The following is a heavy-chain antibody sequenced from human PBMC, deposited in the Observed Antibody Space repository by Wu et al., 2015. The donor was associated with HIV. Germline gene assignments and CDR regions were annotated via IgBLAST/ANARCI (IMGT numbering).Heavy chain of an antibody. Sequence: QVQLVQSGAEVKNLGASVKVSCKVSGHTLTDLSLHWVRQAPGKGLEWMGGFDPEDEETIYAQEFQGRIIMTEDTSTDTAYMELSSLRSHDTAVYYCARVRVWFGELVRNDYYYYGMDVWGQGTTVTVSS. V-gene: IGHV1-24*01. CDR1: GHTLTDLS. J-gene: IGHJ6*02. D-gene: IGHD3-10*01. CDR3: ARVRVWFGELVRNDYYYYGMDV. CDR2: FDPEDEET.